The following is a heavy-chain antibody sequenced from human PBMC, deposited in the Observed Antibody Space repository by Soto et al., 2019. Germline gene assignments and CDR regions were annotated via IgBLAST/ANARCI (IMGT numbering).Heavy chain of an antibody. V-gene: IGHV1-2*04. CDR2: INPNSGDT. CDR3: ARGPSGRDYSYGLDV. J-gene: IGHJ6*02. CDR1: GYTFISYY. Sequence: ASVKVSCKASGYTFISYYMHWVRQAPGQGLEWMGRINPNSGDTNYAQKFQGWVTMTRDTSITTAYMELNRLKSDDTAVYYCARGPSGRDYSYGLDVWGQGTTVTXSS. D-gene: IGHD6-19*01.